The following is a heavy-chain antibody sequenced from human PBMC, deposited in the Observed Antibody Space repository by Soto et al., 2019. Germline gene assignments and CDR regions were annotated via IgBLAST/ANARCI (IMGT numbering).Heavy chain of an antibody. D-gene: IGHD6-6*01. Sequence: EVQLVESGGGLVQPGGSLRLSCAASGFTFSSYWMSWVRQAPGKGLEWVANIKQDGSEKYYVDSVKGRFTISRDNAKNSLYLQMNSLRAEDTAVYYCARGRVGAARPVWYFDLWGRGTLVTVSS. CDR1: GFTFSSYW. CDR2: IKQDGSEK. V-gene: IGHV3-7*01. J-gene: IGHJ2*01. CDR3: ARGRVGAARPVWYFDL.